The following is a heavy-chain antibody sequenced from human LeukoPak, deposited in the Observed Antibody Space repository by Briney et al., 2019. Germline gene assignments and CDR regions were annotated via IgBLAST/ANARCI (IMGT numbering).Heavy chain of an antibody. CDR2: IIPIFGTA. J-gene: IGHJ3*02. CDR1: GYTFTSYG. V-gene: IGHV1-69*06. Sequence: SVKVSCKASGYTFTSYGISWVRQAPGQGLEWMGGIIPIFGTANYAQKFQGRVTITADKSTSTAYMELSSLRSEDTAVYYCARASGSYNGYAFDIWGQGTMVTVSS. D-gene: IGHD1-26*01. CDR3: ARASGSYNGYAFDI.